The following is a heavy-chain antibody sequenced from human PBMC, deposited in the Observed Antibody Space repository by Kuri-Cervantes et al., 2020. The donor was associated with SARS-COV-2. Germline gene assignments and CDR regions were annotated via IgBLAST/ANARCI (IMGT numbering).Heavy chain of an antibody. Sequence: GGSLRLSCEVSGFLFSASAIHWVRQGSGKGLEWVGRVRGKANNYATAYAASVKGRFTISRDDSKNMAYLQMNSLKTEDTAVYYCAKDQGSGSYHSPFDYWGQGTLVTVSS. V-gene: IGHV3-73*01. D-gene: IGHD1-26*01. CDR1: GFLFSASA. J-gene: IGHJ4*02. CDR3: AKDQGSGSYHSPFDY. CDR2: VRGKANNYAT.